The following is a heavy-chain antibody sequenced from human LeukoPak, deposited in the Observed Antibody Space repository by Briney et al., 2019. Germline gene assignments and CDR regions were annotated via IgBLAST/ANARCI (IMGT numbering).Heavy chain of an antibody. CDR3: ASSGGTRDRWFDP. D-gene: IGHD2-15*01. Sequence: SETLSLTCTVSGGSISTYYWSWLRQPPGKGLEWIGYIYYSGSTNYNPSLKSRVTISVDTSKNQFSLKLSSVTAADTAVYYCASSGGTRDRWFDPWGQGTLVTVSS. CDR2: IYYSGST. V-gene: IGHV4-59*01. CDR1: GGSISTYY. J-gene: IGHJ5*02.